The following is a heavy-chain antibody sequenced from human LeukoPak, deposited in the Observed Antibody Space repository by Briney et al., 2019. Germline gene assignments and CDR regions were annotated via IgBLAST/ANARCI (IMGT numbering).Heavy chain of an antibody. CDR3: AKEGGYCSSSSCSDYFDY. Sequence: PGGSLRLSCAASGFTFGNHAMSWVRQAPGKGLEWVWIISGSGGSTYYADSVKGRCTISRDNSKGTIYLQVNSLRADDTAVYYCAKEGGYCSSSSCSDYFDYWGQGSLVTVSS. CDR2: ISGSGGST. J-gene: IGHJ4*02. D-gene: IGHD2-2*01. V-gene: IGHV3-23*01. CDR1: GFTFGNHA.